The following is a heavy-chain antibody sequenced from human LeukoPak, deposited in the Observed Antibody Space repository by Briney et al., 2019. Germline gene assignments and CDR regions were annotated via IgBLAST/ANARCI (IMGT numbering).Heavy chain of an antibody. CDR1: GFTFSFYW. CDR2: INSDGSST. J-gene: IGHJ4*02. D-gene: IGHD1-26*01. V-gene: IGHV3-74*01. Sequence: GGSLRLSCAASGFTFSFYWMHWVRQGPGKGLVWVSRINSDGSSTSYADSVKGRFTISRDNAKNTLYLQMNSLRADDTAVYYCAKDLGRYRNNFFDYWGQGNLVTVSS. CDR3: AKDLGRYRNNFFDY.